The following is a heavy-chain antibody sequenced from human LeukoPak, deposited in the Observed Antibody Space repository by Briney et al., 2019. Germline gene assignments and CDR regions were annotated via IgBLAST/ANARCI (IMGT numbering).Heavy chain of an antibody. J-gene: IGHJ4*02. CDR3: TRSQRSPRILLPSDY. CDR2: IIPIFGTA. Sequence: GASVKVSCKASGGTFSSYAISWVRQAPGQGLEWMGGIIPIFGTANYAQKFQGRVTITADESTSTAYMELSSLRSDDTAIYYCTRSQRSPRILLPSDYWGQGTLVTVSS. D-gene: IGHD2-15*01. V-gene: IGHV1-69*13. CDR1: GGTFSSYA.